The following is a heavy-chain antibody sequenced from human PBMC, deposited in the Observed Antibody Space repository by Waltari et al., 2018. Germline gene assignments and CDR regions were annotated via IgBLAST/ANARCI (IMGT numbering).Heavy chain of an antibody. D-gene: IGHD3-10*01. V-gene: IGHV3-21*01. Sequence: EVQLLESGGVLVKPGGSLSLACAASGFTFSSYSMNWVRQAPGTGLEWVSSISSSSSYIYYAESVKGRFTISRDNAKNSLYLQMNSLRAEDTAVYYCVSGVDYWGQGTLVTVSS. J-gene: IGHJ4*02. CDR1: GFTFSSYS. CDR2: ISSSSSYI. CDR3: VSGVDY.